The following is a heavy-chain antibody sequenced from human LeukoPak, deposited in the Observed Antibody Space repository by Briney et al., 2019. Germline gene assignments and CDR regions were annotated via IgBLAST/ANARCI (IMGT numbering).Heavy chain of an antibody. CDR3: ATPHDATAYYYDSSGYFY. CDR1: GYSFTSYW. CDR2: IYPGDSDT. Sequence: GESLKISCKGSGYSFTSYWIGWVRKMPGKGLEWMGIIYPGDSDTRYSPSFQGQVTISADKSITPAYLQWSSLKASDTAMYYCATPHDATAYYYDSSGYFYWGQGTLVTVSS. V-gene: IGHV5-51*01. J-gene: IGHJ4*02. D-gene: IGHD3-22*01.